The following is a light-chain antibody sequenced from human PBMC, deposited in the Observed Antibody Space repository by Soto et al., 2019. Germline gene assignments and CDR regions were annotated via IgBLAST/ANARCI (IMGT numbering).Light chain of an antibody. Sequence: AIQMTQSPSSLSASVGDRVTITCRASQDTSNDLGWYQQKPGKAPKLLIYGASTLQSGVPSRFSGSGSGTDFTLTISSLQPEDSASYYCLQDHEHLTFGGGTKVDIK. CDR1: QDTSND. CDR3: LQDHEHLT. J-gene: IGKJ4*01. CDR2: GAS. V-gene: IGKV1-6*01.